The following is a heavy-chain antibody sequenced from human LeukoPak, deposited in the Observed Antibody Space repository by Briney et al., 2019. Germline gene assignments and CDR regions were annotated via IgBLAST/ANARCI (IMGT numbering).Heavy chain of an antibody. V-gene: IGHV1-46*01. CDR2: INPSGGST. CDR3: VRNLMQFTGLAY. Sequence: ASVEVSCKASGDTFTTSHMHWVRQAPGQGLEWMGKINPSGGSTTYAQQFQGRVSMTRDLSMSTVYMELSSLRSEDTAVYYCVRNLMQFTGLAYWGQGTLVTVSS. D-gene: IGHD2-8*02. CDR1: GDTFTTSH. J-gene: IGHJ4*02.